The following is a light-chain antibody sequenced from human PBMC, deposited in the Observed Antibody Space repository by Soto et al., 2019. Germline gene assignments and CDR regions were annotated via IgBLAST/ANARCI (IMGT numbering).Light chain of an antibody. CDR2: TAA. Sequence: DIQMTQSPSPLSASVGDRVTITCRASQSIVTYLNWYLQKPGKAPQPLINTAANLQTGVPSRFSGSGSGTDFSPPISSLQPEDFATYYCQQSYSTPPWTFGQGTKVDIK. CDR3: QQSYSTPPWT. CDR1: QSIVTY. V-gene: IGKV1-39*01. J-gene: IGKJ1*01.